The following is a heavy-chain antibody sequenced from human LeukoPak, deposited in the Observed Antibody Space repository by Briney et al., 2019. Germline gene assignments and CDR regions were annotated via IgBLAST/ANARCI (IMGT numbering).Heavy chain of an antibody. CDR2: ISGDGDST. V-gene: IGHV3-43*02. D-gene: IGHD6-19*01. J-gene: IGHJ4*02. Sequence: GGSLRLSCAASGFTFDDYAMHWVRQAPGKGLEWVSLISGDGDSTYYADSVKGRFTISRDNSKTSLFLQMNSLTTDDTALYYCAKGHIAVADFDYWGQGTLVTVSS. CDR3: AKGHIAVADFDY. CDR1: GFTFDDYA.